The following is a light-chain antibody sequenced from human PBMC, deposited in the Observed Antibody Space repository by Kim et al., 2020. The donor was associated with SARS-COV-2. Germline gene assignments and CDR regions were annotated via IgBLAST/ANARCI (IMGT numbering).Light chain of an antibody. CDR3: SSYTSSSTNV. Sequence: GQSITISCTGTSSDVGGYNYVSWYQQHPGKAPKLMIYDVSIRPSGVSNRFSGSKSGNTASLTISGLQAEDEADYYCSSYTSSSTNVFGTGTKVTVL. CDR2: DVS. J-gene: IGLJ1*01. CDR1: SSDVGGYNY. V-gene: IGLV2-14*03.